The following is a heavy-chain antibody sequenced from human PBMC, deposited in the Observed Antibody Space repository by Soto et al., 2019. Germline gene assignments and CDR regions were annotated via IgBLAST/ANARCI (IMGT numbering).Heavy chain of an antibody. V-gene: IGHV3-7*01. CDR1: GFTFSTYW. CDR2: IKEDASEE. D-gene: IGHD2-2*01. Sequence: EVQLVQSGGDLVQPGGSLRLSCVASGFTFSTYWMTWVRQAPGMGLEWVAGIKEDASEELYVDSVKGRFSVSRDNAKNSLYLQLNSLSAEDTAVYYCATAISSPFSNFDYSGQGSLVTVSS. J-gene: IGHJ4*02. CDR3: ATAISSPFSNFDY.